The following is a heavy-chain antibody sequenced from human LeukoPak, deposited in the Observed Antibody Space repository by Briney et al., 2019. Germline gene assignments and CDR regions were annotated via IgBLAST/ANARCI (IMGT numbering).Heavy chain of an antibody. J-gene: IGHJ4*02. V-gene: IGHV3-30-3*01. Sequence: GGSLRLSCAASGITFSSYAMHWVRQAPGKGPEWEAVISNDGTNKYYADSVKGRFIISRDNSKNTLYLQIDNLRGEDTAMYYCVRDGAVAGDGAWYYWGQGALVTVSS. CDR2: ISNDGTNK. D-gene: IGHD6-19*01. CDR3: VRDGAVAGDGAWYY. CDR1: GITFSSYA.